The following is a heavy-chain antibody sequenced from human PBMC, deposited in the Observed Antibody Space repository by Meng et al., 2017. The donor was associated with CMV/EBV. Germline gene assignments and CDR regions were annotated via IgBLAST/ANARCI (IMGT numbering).Heavy chain of an antibody. CDR3: ARGPGGYYFDY. CDR2: ISYSGDT. J-gene: IGHJ4*02. Sequence: CIVSDGSINSIGNYWTWLRQYPGKGLEWLGFISYSGDTYYNPSLKSRLILSLDLSQNHFSLNLSSVTAADTALYYCARGPGGYYFDYWGQGTLVTVSS. D-gene: IGHD3-16*01. CDR1: DGSINSIGNY. V-gene: IGHV4-31*03.